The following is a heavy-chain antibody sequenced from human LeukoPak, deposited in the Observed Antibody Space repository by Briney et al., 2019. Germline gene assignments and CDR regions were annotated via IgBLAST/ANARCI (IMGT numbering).Heavy chain of an antibody. Sequence: PGGSLRLSCAASGFTFSSYAMHWVRQAPGKGLEWVAVISYDGSNKYYADSVKGRFTISRDNSKNTLYLQMNSLRAEDTAVYYCARDPHYWSSFPYYYYGMDVWGQGTTVTVSS. J-gene: IGHJ6*02. CDR2: ISYDGSNK. CDR1: GFTFSSYA. V-gene: IGHV3-30-3*01. D-gene: IGHD2-8*02. CDR3: ARDPHYWSSFPYYYYGMDV.